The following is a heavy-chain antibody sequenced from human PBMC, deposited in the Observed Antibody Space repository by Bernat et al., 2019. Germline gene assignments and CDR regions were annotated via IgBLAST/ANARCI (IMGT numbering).Heavy chain of an antibody. D-gene: IGHD6-6*01. Sequence: QVQLVESGGGVVQPGRSLRLSCAASGFTFSSYGMHLVRQAPGKGLEWVAVIWYDGSNKYYADSVKGRFTISRDNSKNTLYLQMNSLRAEDTAVYYCARAPAYSTGSSCLDYWGQGTLVTVSS. CDR1: GFTFSSYG. J-gene: IGHJ4*02. V-gene: IGHV3-33*01. CDR2: IWYDGSNK. CDR3: ARAPAYSTGSSCLDY.